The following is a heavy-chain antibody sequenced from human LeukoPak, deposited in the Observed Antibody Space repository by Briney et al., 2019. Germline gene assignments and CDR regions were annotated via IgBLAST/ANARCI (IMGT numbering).Heavy chain of an antibody. Sequence: GGSLRLSCTASGFTFGDYAMSWVRQAPGKGLEWVGFIRSKAYGGTTEYAASVKGRFTISRDDSKRIAYLQMNSLKTEDTAVYYCTRENYDFWSGHDYWGQGTLVTVSS. V-gene: IGHV3-49*04. CDR3: TRENYDFWSGHDY. CDR2: IRSKAYGGTT. CDR1: GFTFGDYA. D-gene: IGHD3-3*01. J-gene: IGHJ4*02.